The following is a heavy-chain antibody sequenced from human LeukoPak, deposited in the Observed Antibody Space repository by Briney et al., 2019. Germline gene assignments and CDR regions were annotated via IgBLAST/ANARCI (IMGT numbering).Heavy chain of an antibody. CDR1: GFSISNYW. CDR2: IKQDGSEK. D-gene: IGHD5-18*01. J-gene: IGHJ4*02. V-gene: IGHV3-7*03. CDR3: AREGSSYGLGWELYYFDY. Sequence: GGSLRLSCAASGFSISNYWMGWVRQAPGKGLEWVANIKQDGSEKNYVDSVKGRFTISRDNAKNSLYLQMNSLRAEDTAIYYCAREGSSYGLGWELYYFDYWGQGTLVTVSS.